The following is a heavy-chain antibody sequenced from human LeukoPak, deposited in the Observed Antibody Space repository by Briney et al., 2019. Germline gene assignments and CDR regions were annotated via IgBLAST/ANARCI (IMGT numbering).Heavy chain of an antibody. CDR2: ISGSGGST. J-gene: IGHJ4*02. Sequence: PGGSLRLSCAASGFTFSGYAMSWVRQAPGKGLEWVSAISGSGGSTYYADSVKGRFTISRDNSKNTLYLQMNSLRAEDTAVYYCAKDNGVPAAMGDFDYWGQGTLVTVSS. CDR3: AKDNGVPAAMGDFDY. V-gene: IGHV3-23*01. CDR1: GFTFSGYA. D-gene: IGHD2-2*01.